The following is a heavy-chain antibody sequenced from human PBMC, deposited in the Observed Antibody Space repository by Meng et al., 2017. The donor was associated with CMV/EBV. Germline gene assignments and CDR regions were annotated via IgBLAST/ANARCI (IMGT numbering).Heavy chain of an antibody. CDR2: ISYDGSNK. Sequence: HVELVESGGGVVQPGRSLRLSCAALGFTFSSYAMHWVRQAPGKGLEWVAVISYDGSNKYYADSVKGRFTISRDNSKNTLYLQMNSLRAEDTAVYYCAELQPVRGGFGYWGQGTLVTVSS. CDR1: GFTFSSYA. CDR3: AELQPVRGGFGY. D-gene: IGHD6-13*01. J-gene: IGHJ4*02. V-gene: IGHV3-30-3*01.